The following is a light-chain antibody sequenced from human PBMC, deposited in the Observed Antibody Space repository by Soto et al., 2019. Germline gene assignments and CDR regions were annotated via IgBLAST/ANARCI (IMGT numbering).Light chain of an antibody. CDR1: QSVSSN. V-gene: IGKV3D-15*01. CDR3: QQHNQWPIT. Sequence: EIVMTQSPATLSVSPVERATLSCRSSQSVSSNLAWYQQKPGQAPRLLIYYISTRATGIPARFSGSGSGTEFTLTINSLQSEDSAVYYCQQHNQWPITFGQGTRLEIK. CDR2: YIS. J-gene: IGKJ5*01.